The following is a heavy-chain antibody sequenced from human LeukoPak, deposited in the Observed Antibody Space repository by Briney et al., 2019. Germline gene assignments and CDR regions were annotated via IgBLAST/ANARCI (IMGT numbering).Heavy chain of an antibody. CDR3: ARDRGPTIAVPYYFDF. Sequence: GGSLRPSCAASGFSFSSFAFHWVRQAPGKGLEGVAVISSDGGNIYYADSVTGRTLISRDNSKNTLYLLFYSLKPEDTAVYYCARDRGPTIAVPYYFDFWGQGTVVTVSS. V-gene: IGHV3-30*04. CDR2: ISSDGGNI. D-gene: IGHD6-19*01. CDR1: GFSFSSFA. J-gene: IGHJ4*02.